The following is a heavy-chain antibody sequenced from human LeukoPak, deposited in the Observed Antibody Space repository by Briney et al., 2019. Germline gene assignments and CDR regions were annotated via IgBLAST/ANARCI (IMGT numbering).Heavy chain of an antibody. CDR3: AKDSGYCSSTSCYRVPYYFDY. J-gene: IGHJ4*02. CDR2: ISGSGGST. Sequence: GSLRLSCAASGFTFSSYAMSWVRPAPGKGLEWVSAISGSGGSTYYADSVKGRFTISRDNSKNTLYLQMNSLRAEDTAVYYCAKDSGYCSSTSCYRVPYYFDYWGQGTLVTVSS. CDR1: GFTFSSYA. V-gene: IGHV3-23*01. D-gene: IGHD2-2*03.